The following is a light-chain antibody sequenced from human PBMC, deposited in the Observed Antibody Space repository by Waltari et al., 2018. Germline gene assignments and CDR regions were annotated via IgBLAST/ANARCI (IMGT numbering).Light chain of an antibody. V-gene: IGKV3-20*01. J-gene: IGKJ1*01. CDR1: QSISRY. CDR2: DAS. Sequence: SCRASQSISRYVAGYQHKPGQAPRLLIYDASSRATGIPDRCSGSWSGTDFSLTISRLEPEDFAVYYCQNYGSLPATFGQGTKVEIK. CDR3: QNYGSLPAT.